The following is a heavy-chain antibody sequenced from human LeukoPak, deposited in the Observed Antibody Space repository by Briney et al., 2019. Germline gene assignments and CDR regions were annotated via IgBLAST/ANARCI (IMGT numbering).Heavy chain of an antibody. Sequence: GGSLRLSCAASGFTFSSYAMSWVRQASGKGLEWVSAISGSGGSTYYADSVKGRFTISRDNSKNTLYLQMNSLRAEDTAVYYCAKDHRGWLHYYFDYWGQGTLVTVSS. V-gene: IGHV3-23*01. D-gene: IGHD5-24*01. CDR2: ISGSGGST. CDR1: GFTFSSYA. J-gene: IGHJ4*02. CDR3: AKDHRGWLHYYFDY.